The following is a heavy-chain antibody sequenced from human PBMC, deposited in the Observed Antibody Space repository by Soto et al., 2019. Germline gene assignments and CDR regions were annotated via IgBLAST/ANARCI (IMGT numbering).Heavy chain of an antibody. V-gene: IGHV4-4*07. CDR3: ARGYRGYGVHRAGDWFDP. J-gene: IGHJ5*02. CDR2: IYTSGST. Sequence: QVQLQESGPGLVKPSETLSLTCTVSGGSISSYYWSWIRQPAGKGLEWIGRIYTSGSTNYNTSLKRRVTMSVDTSKNQFSLKLSSVTAADTAVDYCARGYRGYGVHRAGDWFDPRGQGTLVTVSS. CDR1: GGSISSYY. D-gene: IGHD5-12*01.